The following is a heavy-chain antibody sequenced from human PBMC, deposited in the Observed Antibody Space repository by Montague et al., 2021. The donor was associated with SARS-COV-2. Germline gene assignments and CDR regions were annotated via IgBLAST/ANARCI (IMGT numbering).Heavy chain of an antibody. J-gene: IGHJ2*01. V-gene: IGHV4-39*01. CDR3: ARQVGGGLWYFDL. Sequence: ISYSGRPQYNRALTSRDTLSVDTSTTQLSLRLSSVTAADTAVYYCARQVGGGLWYFDLWGRGTLVTVSS. D-gene: IGHD1-26*01. CDR2: ISYSGRP.